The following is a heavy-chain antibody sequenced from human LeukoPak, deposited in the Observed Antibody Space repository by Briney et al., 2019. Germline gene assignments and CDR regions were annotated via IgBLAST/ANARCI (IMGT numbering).Heavy chain of an antibody. CDR2: ISSSGSTI. CDR3: ARDCRITPFDY. CDR1: GSTFSSYE. V-gene: IGHV3-48*03. Sequence: GGSLRLSCAASGSTFSSYEMNWVRQAPGKXXXWVSYISSSGSTIYYADSVKGRFTISRDNAKNSLYLQMNSLRAEDTAVYYCARDCRITPFDYWGQGTLVTVSS. D-gene: IGHD3-10*01. J-gene: IGHJ4*02.